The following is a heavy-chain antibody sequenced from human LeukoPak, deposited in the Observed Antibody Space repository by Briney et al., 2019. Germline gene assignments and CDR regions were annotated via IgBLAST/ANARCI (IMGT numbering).Heavy chain of an antibody. V-gene: IGHV1-69*04. J-gene: IGHJ4*02. CDR2: IIPILGIA. CDR1: GGTFSSYA. Sequence: SVKVSCKASGGTFSSYAISWVRQAPGQGLEWMGRIIPILGIANYAQKFQGRVTITADKSTSTAYMELSSLRSEDTAVYYCAKNYDFLTGYANWGQGTLVTVSS. CDR3: AKNYDFLTGYAN. D-gene: IGHD3-9*01.